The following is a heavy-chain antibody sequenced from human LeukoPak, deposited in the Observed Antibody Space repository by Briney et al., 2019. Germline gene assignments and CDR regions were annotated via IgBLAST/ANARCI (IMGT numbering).Heavy chain of an antibody. CDR3: ARLDCSGGSCYICDD. Sequence: GESLKISCKGSGYSFTSYWIGWVRQMPGKGLGWMGIIYPGDSDTRYSPSFQGQVTISADKSISTAYLQWSSLRASDTAMYYCARLDCSGGSCYICDDWGQGTLVTVSS. CDR1: GYSFTSYW. V-gene: IGHV5-51*01. D-gene: IGHD2-15*01. J-gene: IGHJ4*02. CDR2: IYPGDSDT.